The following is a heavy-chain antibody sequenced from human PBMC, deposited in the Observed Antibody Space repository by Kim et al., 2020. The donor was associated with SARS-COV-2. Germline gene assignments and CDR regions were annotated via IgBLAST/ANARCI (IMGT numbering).Heavy chain of an antibody. D-gene: IGHD6-13*01. Sequence: FQGRVTITADESTSTAYMELSSLRSEDTAVYYCARADSSSWYFRGAFDIWGQGTMVTVSS. V-gene: IGHV1-69*01. J-gene: IGHJ3*02. CDR3: ARADSSSWYFRGAFDI.